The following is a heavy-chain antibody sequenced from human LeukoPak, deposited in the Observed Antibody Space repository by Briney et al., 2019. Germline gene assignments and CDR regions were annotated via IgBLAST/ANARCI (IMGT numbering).Heavy chain of an antibody. J-gene: IGHJ4*02. CDR1: GYTFTSYD. CDR3: ATGGHVRVYDSSAYYGHY. CDR2: MNPNSGNT. D-gene: IGHD3-22*01. V-gene: IGHV1-8*01. Sequence: ASVKVSCKASGYTFTSYDINWVRQATGQGLEWMGWMNPNSGNTGYAQRFQGRVTMTRNTSISTAYMELSSLRSEDTAVYYCATGGHVRVYDSSAYYGHYWGQGTLVTVSS.